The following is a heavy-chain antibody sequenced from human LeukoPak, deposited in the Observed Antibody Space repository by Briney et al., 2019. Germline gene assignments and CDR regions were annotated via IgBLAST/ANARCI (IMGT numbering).Heavy chain of an antibody. V-gene: IGHV3-30*18. D-gene: IGHD6-19*01. Sequence: PGGSLRLSCADSRFTFSSYAMHWVRQAPGKGLEWVAVISYDGSNKDYADSVKGRFTISRDNSKNTLYLQMNSLRAEDTAVYYCAKLAVAGSFDYWGQGTLVTVSS. CDR3: AKLAVAGSFDY. CDR1: RFTFSSYA. CDR2: ISYDGSNK. J-gene: IGHJ4*02.